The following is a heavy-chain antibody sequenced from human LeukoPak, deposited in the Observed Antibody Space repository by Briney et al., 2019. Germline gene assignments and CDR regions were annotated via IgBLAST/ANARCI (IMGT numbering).Heavy chain of an antibody. Sequence: ETLSLTCAVYGGSFSGYYWSWVRQAPGKGLEWVSAISGSGGSTYYADSVKGRFTISRDNSKNTLYLQMNSLRAEDTAVYYCAKDQRITGTILLPHWGQGTLVTVSS. J-gene: IGHJ4*02. CDR2: ISGSGGST. D-gene: IGHD1-20*01. V-gene: IGHV3-23*01. CDR1: GGSFSGYY. CDR3: AKDQRITGTILLPH.